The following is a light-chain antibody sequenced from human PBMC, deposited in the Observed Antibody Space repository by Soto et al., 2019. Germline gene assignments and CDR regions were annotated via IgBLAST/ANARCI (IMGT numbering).Light chain of an antibody. Sequence: DIQMTQSPSSVSASIGDRVTITCRASQGISNFLGWYQQKPGKAPALLISGTSSLQSGVPSRFSGSGSETDFTLTINSLQPEDFATYYCQQAISFPLTFGQGTRLEIK. CDR3: QQAISFPLT. CDR1: QGISNF. V-gene: IGKV1D-12*01. J-gene: IGKJ5*01. CDR2: GTS.